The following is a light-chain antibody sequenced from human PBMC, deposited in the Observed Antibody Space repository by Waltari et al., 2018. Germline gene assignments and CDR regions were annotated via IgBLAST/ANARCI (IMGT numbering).Light chain of an antibody. CDR3: QQYYSTPIT. CDR2: WAS. J-gene: IGKJ5*01. V-gene: IGKV4-1*01. CDR1: QSVLYSSNNKNY. Sequence: DIAMTQSPDSLAVSLGERATINCKSSQSVLYSSNNKNYLAWYQQKPGQPPKLLIYWASTRESGVPDRFSGSGSGTDFTLTISSLQAEDVAVYYCQQYYSTPITCGQGTRLEIK.